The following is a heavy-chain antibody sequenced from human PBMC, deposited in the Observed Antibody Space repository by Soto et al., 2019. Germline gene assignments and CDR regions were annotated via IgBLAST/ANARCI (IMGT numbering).Heavy chain of an antibody. CDR1: RFTFSRST. CDR2: ISGSGGST. J-gene: IGHJ4*02. Sequence: PGRSLRLSCAAPRFTFSRSTMTYVRQAPGKGLEWVSAISGSGGSTYYADSVKGRFAISRDNSKNTLYLQMNSLRAEDTAVYYCAKDPGDCRGGSCYVTNYWGQGT. V-gene: IGHV3-23*01. D-gene: IGHD2-15*01. CDR3: AKDPGDCRGGSCYVTNY.